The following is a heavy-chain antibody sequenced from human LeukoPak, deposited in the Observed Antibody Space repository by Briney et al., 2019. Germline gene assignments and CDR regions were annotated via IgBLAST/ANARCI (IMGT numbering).Heavy chain of an antibody. CDR1: GFALSDYY. D-gene: IGHD2-21*02. CDR3: ARDGGDSPLDLRY. V-gene: IGHV3-11*06. J-gene: IGHJ4*02. Sequence: GGSLRLSCAASGFALSDYYMSWIRQAPGKGLEWVSYISSSSIYTNYADSVKGRFTISRDNAKNSLYLQMHSLRPEDTAVYYCARDGGDSPLDLRYWGPGTLVTVSS. CDR2: ISSSSIYT.